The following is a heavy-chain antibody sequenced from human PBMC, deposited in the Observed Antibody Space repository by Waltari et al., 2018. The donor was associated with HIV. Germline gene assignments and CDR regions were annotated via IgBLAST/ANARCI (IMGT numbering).Heavy chain of an antibody. D-gene: IGHD3-22*01. CDR3: ARVTYYYDSSGYYLDY. CDR2: ISSSSSTI. V-gene: IGHV3-48*04. J-gene: IGHJ4*02. CDR1: GFPFSGYS. Sequence: EVQLVESGGGLVQPGGSLRLSCAASGFPFSGYSMNWVRQAPGKGLEWVSYISSSSSTIYYADSVKGRFTISRDSAKNSLYLQMNSLRAEDTAVYYCARVTYYYDSSGYYLDYWGQGTLVTVSS.